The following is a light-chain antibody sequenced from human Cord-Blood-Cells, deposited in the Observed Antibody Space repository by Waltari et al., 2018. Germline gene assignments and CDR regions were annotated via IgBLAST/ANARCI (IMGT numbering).Light chain of an antibody. CDR2: SNN. CDR1: SSNLGSNT. J-gene: IGLJ2*01. CDR3: AAWDDSLNGVV. Sequence: QSVLTQPPSASGTPGQRVTLSCSGSSSNLGSNTVNWYQQLPGTAPKLLIYSNNQRPSGVPVRFSGSKSGTSASLAISGLQSEDEADYYCAAWDDSLNGVVFGGGTKLTVL. V-gene: IGLV1-44*01.